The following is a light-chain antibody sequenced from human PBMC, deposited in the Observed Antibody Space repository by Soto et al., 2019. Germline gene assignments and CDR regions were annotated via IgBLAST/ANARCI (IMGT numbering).Light chain of an antibody. CDR3: CSYAGSSTFYV. CDR2: EGS. V-gene: IGLV2-23*01. CDR1: SSDVGNYNV. J-gene: IGLJ1*01. Sequence: QSALTQPASVSGSPGQSITISCTRTSSDVGNYNVVSWYQQHPGKAPKLMIYEGSKRPSGVSNRFSGSKSVNTASLTISGLQAEDEADYYCCSYAGSSTFYVFGSGTKLTVL.